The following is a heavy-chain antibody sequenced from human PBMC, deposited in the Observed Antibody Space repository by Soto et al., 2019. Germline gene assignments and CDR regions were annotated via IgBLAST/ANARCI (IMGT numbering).Heavy chain of an antibody. CDR1: GGSISSGGDS. CDR3: ARVPAY. Sequence: QLQLQESGSGLVKPSQTLSLTCAVSGGSISSGGDSWSWIRQPPGKGLEGIGYIYHSGSIYYNPSLKSGVTTSVDTSKNCFSLKRSSVTAAYTAVYYCARVPAYWGKGTLVTVSS. V-gene: IGHV4-30-2*01. CDR2: IYHSGSI. J-gene: IGHJ4*02.